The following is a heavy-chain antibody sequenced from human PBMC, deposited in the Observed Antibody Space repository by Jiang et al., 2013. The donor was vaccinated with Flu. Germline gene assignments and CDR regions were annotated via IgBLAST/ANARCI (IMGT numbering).Heavy chain of an antibody. J-gene: IGHJ4*02. D-gene: IGHD3-22*01. CDR1: RFTFNIFA. CDR2: ISSSGGET. Sequence: QLVESGGDLVQPGGSLRLSCAASRFTFNIFAMSWVRQAPGKGLEWVSGISSSGGETYYANSVKGRFTISRDNSKNALYLQMNSLRAEDTAVYYCAKRDYYDTNGYFDYWGQGTLVTVSS. V-gene: IGHV3-23*04. CDR3: AKRDYYDTNGYFDY.